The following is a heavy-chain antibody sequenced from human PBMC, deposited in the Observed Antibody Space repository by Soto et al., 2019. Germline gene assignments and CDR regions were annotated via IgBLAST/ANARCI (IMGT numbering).Heavy chain of an antibody. J-gene: IGHJ4*02. D-gene: IGHD3-10*01. Sequence: SETLSLTCTVSGGSISSYYRSWIRQPPGKGLEWIGYIYYSGSTNYNPSLKSRVTISVDTSKNQFSLKLSSVTAADTAVYYCASMVRGVIIGYFDYWGQGTLVTVSS. CDR1: GGSISSYY. V-gene: IGHV4-59*01. CDR2: IYYSGST. CDR3: ASMVRGVIIGYFDY.